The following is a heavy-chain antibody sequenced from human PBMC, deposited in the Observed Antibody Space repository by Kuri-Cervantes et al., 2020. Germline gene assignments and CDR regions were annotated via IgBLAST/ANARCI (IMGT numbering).Heavy chain of an antibody. CDR2: ISGSGGST. D-gene: IGHD2-15*01. Sequence: GGSLRLSCAASGFTFSSYSMNWVRQAPGKGLEWVSAISGSGGSTYYADSVKGRFTISRDNSKNTLYLQMNSLRAEDTAVYYCAKGPVVAATLYYFDYWGQGTLVTVSS. V-gene: IGHV3-23*01. CDR1: GFTFSSYS. CDR3: AKGPVVAATLYYFDY. J-gene: IGHJ4*02.